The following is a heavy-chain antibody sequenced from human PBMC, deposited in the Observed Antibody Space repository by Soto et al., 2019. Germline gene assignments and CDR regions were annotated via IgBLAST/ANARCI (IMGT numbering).Heavy chain of an antibody. Sequence: SETLSLTCSVSGDSISTVDYFWAWIRQPPGQALEYIGYIYKSTSTYYNPSFEGRVAISLDTSKSQFSLTVTSVTAADTAVYFCARGRYCLTGRCFPNWFDSWGQGTLVTVSS. V-gene: IGHV4-30-4*01. CDR3: ARGRYCLTGRCFPNWFDS. CDR2: IYKSTST. CDR1: GDSISTVDYF. D-gene: IGHD2-15*01. J-gene: IGHJ5*01.